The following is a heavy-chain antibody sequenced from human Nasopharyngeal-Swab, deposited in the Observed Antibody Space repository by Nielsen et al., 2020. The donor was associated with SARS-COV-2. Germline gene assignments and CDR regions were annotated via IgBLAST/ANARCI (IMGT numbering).Heavy chain of an antibody. V-gene: IGHV4-59*12. CDR1: GGSISSYY. D-gene: IGHD2-21*02. J-gene: IGHJ6*02. Sequence: SETLSLTCTVSGGSISSYYWSWIRQPPGKGLEWIGYIYYSGGTNYNPSLKSRVTISVDTSKNQFSLKLYSLTAADTAVYYCARVREMTATFYYYYGLDVWGLGTTVTVSS. CDR2: IYYSGGT. CDR3: ARVREMTATFYYYYGLDV.